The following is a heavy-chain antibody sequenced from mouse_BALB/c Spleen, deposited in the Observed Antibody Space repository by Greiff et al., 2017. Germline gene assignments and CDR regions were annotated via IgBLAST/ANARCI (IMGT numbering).Heavy chain of an antibody. V-gene: IGHV1-7*01. Sequence: QVQLKESGAELAKPGASVKMSCKASGYTFTSYWMHWVKQRPGQGLEWIGYINPSTGYTEYNQKFKDKATLTADKSSSTAYMQLSSLTSEDSAVYYCARSFIKGSYYFDYWGQGTTLTVSS. J-gene: IGHJ2*01. CDR2: INPSTGYT. CDR3: ARSFIKGSYYFDY. D-gene: IGHD1-1*01. CDR1: GYTFTSYW.